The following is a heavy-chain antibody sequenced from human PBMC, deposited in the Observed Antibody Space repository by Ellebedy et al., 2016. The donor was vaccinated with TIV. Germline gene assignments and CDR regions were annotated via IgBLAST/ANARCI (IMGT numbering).Heavy chain of an antibody. CDR2: IDFSGTGT. V-gene: IGHV3-21*06. D-gene: IGHD2-8*01. CDR3: TRDGREWSRDY. CDR1: GFTFSIAG. Sequence: GESLKISXGASGFTFSIAGMTWVRQAPGKGLEWVATIDFSGTGTYYADSVKGRFIISRDNTKNLVFLQMNSLTVEDTAVYYCTRDGREWSRDYWGQGTLVTVSS. J-gene: IGHJ4*02.